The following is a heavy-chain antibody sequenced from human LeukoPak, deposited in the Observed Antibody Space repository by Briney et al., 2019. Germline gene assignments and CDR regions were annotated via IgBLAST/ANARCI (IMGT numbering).Heavy chain of an antibody. V-gene: IGHV1-18*01. CDR2: ISAYNGNT. D-gene: IGHD2-8*01. CDR3: ARGVYCTIPSTCWFDP. J-gene: IGHJ5*02. Sequence: ASVKVSCKASGYTFTSYGISWVRQAPGQGLEWMGWISAYNGNTNYAQKLQGRVTMTTDTSTSTAYMELRSLRSDDTAVYYCARGVYCTIPSTCWFDPWGQGTLVTVSS. CDR1: GYTFTSYG.